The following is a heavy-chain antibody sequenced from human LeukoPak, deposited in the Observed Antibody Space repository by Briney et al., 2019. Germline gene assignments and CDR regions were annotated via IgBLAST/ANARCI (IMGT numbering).Heavy chain of an antibody. Sequence: GRSLRLSCAASGFTFSSYGMHWVRQAPGKGLEWVAVIWYDGSNKYYADSVKGRFTISRDNSKNTLSLQMNSLRAEDTALYYCVRDISGEKSLDYWGQGTLATVSS. CDR2: IWYDGSNK. CDR3: VRDISGEKSLDY. CDR1: GFTFSSYG. J-gene: IGHJ4*02. D-gene: IGHD3-10*01. V-gene: IGHV3-33*01.